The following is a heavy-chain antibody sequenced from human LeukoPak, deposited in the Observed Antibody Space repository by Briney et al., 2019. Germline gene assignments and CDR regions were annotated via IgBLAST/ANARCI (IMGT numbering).Heavy chain of an antibody. CDR1: GFSFRSYG. J-gene: IGHJ4*02. CDR2: ISYDGSEE. V-gene: IGHV3-30*18. D-gene: IGHD5-18*01. Sequence: PGGSLRLSCAASGFSFRSYGMHWVRQAPGKGLDWVAMISYDGSEEHYLDSVKGRFTISTDNSKNTLYLQVNSLRPDDSAIYYCAKGVDTVVDTAYFDSWGQGAPVTASS. CDR3: AKGVDTVVDTAYFDS.